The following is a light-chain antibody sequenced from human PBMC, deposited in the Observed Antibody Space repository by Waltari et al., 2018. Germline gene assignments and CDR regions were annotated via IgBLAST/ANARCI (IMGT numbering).Light chain of an antibody. J-gene: IGKJ1*01. Sequence: DIQMTQSPSSLSASVGDRVTTTCRASQSITYYLNWYQQQPGKAPKLLVYAASSLQSGVPSRFSGSGSGTDFTLTINSLQPEDSATYYCQQTYSTPRTFGQGTKVQIK. CDR3: QQTYSTPRT. CDR2: AAS. CDR1: QSITYY. V-gene: IGKV1-39*01.